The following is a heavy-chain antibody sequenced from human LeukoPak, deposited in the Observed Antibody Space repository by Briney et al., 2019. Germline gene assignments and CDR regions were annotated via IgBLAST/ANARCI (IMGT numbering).Heavy chain of an antibody. V-gene: IGHV3-74*01. D-gene: IGHD4-17*01. J-gene: IGHJ5*02. Sequence: GGSLRLSCAASGFTFSSNWMHWVRQAPGKGLVWVSRINSDGSSTSYADSVKGRFTISRDNARNTLYMQMNSLRAEDTAVYYRASDYGTVTTAYNWFDPWGQEPWSPSPQ. CDR1: GFTFSSNW. CDR3: ASDYGTVTTAYNWFDP. CDR2: INSDGSST.